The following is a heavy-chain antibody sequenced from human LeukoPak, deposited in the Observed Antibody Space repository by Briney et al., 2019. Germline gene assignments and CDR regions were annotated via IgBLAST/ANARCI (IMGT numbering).Heavy chain of an antibody. CDR1: GCTVSSYG. J-gene: IGHJ1*01. D-gene: IGHD2-21*01. Sequence: GGSLTLSCAASGCTVSSYGMHWVRQAPGKGLEWVAVISYDGSNKYYADSVKGRFTISRDNSKNTLYLQMNSLRAEDTAVYYCAKDKEIPTDDWGQGTGATVSS. CDR3: AKDKEIPTDD. CDR2: ISYDGSNK. V-gene: IGHV3-30*18.